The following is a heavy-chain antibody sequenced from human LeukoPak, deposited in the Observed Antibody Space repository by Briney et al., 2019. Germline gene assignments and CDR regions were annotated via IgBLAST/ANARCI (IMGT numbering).Heavy chain of an antibody. CDR2: ISYDGSNK. J-gene: IGHJ4*02. D-gene: IGHD2-2*01. V-gene: IGHV3-30-3*01. Sequence: GGSLRLSRAASGFTFSSYAMHWVRQAPGKGLEWVAVISYDGSNKYYADSVKGRFTISRDNSKNTLYLQMNSLRAEDTAVYYCAKAPLIVVVPAATYLFDYWGQGTQVTVSS. CDR1: GFTFSSYA. CDR3: AKAPLIVVVPAATYLFDY.